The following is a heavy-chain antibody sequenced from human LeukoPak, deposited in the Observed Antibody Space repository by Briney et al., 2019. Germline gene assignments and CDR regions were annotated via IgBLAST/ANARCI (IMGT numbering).Heavy chain of an antibody. CDR1: GYTFTSYG. D-gene: IGHD5-18*01. Sequence: ASVKVSCKASGYTFTSYGIGWVRQAPGQGLEWMGWISAYNGNTNYAQKFQGRVTMTIDTSTSTVHMELRSPRSDDTAVYYCAKVDIAMGPHFDFWGQGTLVTVSS. J-gene: IGHJ4*02. V-gene: IGHV1-18*01. CDR3: AKVDIAMGPHFDF. CDR2: ISAYNGNT.